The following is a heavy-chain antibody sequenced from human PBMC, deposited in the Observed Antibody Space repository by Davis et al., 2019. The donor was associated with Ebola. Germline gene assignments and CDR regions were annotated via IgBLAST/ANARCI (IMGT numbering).Heavy chain of an antibody. CDR1: GFTFSSYA. J-gene: IGHJ6*02. V-gene: IGHV3-23*01. Sequence: GESLKISCAASGFTFSSYALSWVRQPPGKGLEWVSAISGSGASTYSADSVKGRFTISRDNSKKTLYLQTNSRRAEDTAIYYCARNEGYCTGGSCQPFDYYYYGVDVWGQGTTVTVSS. D-gene: IGHD2-15*01. CDR3: ARNEGYCTGGSCQPFDYYYYGVDV. CDR2: ISGSGAST.